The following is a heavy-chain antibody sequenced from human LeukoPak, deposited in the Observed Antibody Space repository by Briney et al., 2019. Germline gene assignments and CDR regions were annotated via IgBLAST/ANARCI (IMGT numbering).Heavy chain of an antibody. CDR3: AKLAAAGTAHYYFDC. Sequence: GASVKVSCKASGYTFTSYHMHWVRQAPGQGLEIMGIINPSGGSTTYAQKFQGRVTMTRDTSTSTVYMELSSLRSEDTAVYYCAKLAAAGTAHYYFDCWGQGTLVTVSS. CDR1: GYTFTSYH. CDR2: INPSGGST. J-gene: IGHJ4*02. D-gene: IGHD6-13*01. V-gene: IGHV1-46*01.